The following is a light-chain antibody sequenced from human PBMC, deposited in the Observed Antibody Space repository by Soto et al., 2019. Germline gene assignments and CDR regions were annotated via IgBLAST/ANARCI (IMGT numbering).Light chain of an antibody. V-gene: IGLV1-44*01. CDR2: SNN. CDR1: SSNIGSNT. Sequence: QSVLTQPPSASGTPGQRVTISCSGSSSNIGSNTVNWYHQLPGTAPKLLIYSNNQRPSGVPNRFSGSKSGTSASLAISGLQSEDEADYYCGAWDDSLNGWVFGGGTKLTVL. J-gene: IGLJ3*02. CDR3: GAWDDSLNGWV.